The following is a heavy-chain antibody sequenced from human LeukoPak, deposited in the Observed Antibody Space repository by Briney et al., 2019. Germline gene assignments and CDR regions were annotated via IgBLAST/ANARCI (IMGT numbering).Heavy chain of an antibody. CDR3: ARGVRRVVVAGKLDP. J-gene: IGHJ5*02. V-gene: IGHV4-34*01. CDR1: GGSFSGYY. CDR2: INHSGST. D-gene: IGHD2-2*01. Sequence: PSETLSLTCAVYGGSFSGYYWSWIRQPPGKGLEWLGEINHSGSTNYNPSLKSRVTISVDTSKNQFSLKLSSVTAADSAVYYGARGVRRVVVAGKLDPWGQGTLVTVSS.